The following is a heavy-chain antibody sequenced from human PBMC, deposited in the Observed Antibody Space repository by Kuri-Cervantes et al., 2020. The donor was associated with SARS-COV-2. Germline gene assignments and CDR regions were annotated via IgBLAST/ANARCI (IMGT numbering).Heavy chain of an antibody. Sequence: SCTVSGGSISSGDYYWSWIRQPPGKGLEWIGYIYYSGSTYYNPSLKSRVTISVDTSKNQFSLKLSSVTAADTAVYYCARDRYVFYYYDSSGYYYYYMDVWGKGTTVTVSS. CDR2: IYYSGST. V-gene: IGHV4-30-4*08. CDR3: ARDRYVFYYYDSSGYYYYYMDV. D-gene: IGHD3-22*01. CDR1: GGSISSGDYY. J-gene: IGHJ6*03.